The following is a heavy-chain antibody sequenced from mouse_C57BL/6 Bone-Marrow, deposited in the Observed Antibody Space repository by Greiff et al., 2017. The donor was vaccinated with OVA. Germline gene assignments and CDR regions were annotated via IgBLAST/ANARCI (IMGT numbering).Heavy chain of an antibody. D-gene: IGHD1-1*01. V-gene: IGHV3-6*01. Sequence: DVQLVESGPGLVKPSQSLSLTCSVTGYSITSGYYWNWIRQFPGNKLEWMGYISYDGSNNYNPSLKNRISITRDTSKNQFFLKLNSVTTEDTATYYCARGFNYYGSSYWYFDVWGTGTTVTVSS. CDR1: GYSITSGYY. J-gene: IGHJ1*03. CDR3: ARGFNYYGSSYWYFDV. CDR2: ISYDGSN.